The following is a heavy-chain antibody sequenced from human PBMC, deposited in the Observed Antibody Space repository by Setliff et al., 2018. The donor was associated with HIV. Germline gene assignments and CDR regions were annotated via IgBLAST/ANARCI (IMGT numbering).Heavy chain of an antibody. CDR2: IYYSGST. D-gene: IGHD3-10*01. J-gene: IGHJ6*03. Sequence: PSETLSLTCTVSGGSIDSTDYYWGWIRQPPGKGLEWIGYIYYSGSTNYNPSLKSRVTISVDTSKNQFSLKLSSVTAADTAVYYCARDGPLEGSYRYYYYYMDVWGKGTTVTVSS. V-gene: IGHV4-61*08. CDR3: ARDGPLEGSYRYYYYYMDV. CDR1: GGSIDSTDYY.